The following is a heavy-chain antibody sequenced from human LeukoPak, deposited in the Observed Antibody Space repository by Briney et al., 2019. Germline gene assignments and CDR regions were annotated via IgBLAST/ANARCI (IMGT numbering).Heavy chain of an antibody. V-gene: IGHV3-23*01. Sequence: GGSLRLSCAASGFTFSSYAMSWVRQAPGKGLEWVSAISGSGGSTYYADSVKGRFTISRDNSKNTLYLQINSLRAEDTAVYYCAKGRYSRNPGQQVHWGQGTLVTVSS. J-gene: IGHJ4*02. CDR3: AKGRYSRNPGQQVH. CDR2: ISGSGGST. CDR1: GFTFSSYA. D-gene: IGHD6-13*01.